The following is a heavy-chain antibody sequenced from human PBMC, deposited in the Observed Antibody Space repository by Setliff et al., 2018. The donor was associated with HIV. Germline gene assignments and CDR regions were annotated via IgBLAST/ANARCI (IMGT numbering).Heavy chain of an antibody. CDR3: NIYYYYYMDV. Sequence: SEDLSLTCAVYGGSFSGYYRSWIRQPPGKGLEWIGEINHSGSTNYNPSLKSRVTISVDTSKNQFSLKLSSVTAADPAVYYCNIYYYYYMDVWGQGTTVTVSS. CDR2: INHSGST. CDR1: GGSFSGYY. V-gene: IGHV4-34*01. J-gene: IGHJ6*03.